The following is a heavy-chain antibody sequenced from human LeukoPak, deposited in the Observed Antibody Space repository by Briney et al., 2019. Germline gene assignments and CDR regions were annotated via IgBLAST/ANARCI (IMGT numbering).Heavy chain of an antibody. V-gene: IGHV3-11*04. CDR1: GFTFSSYA. Sequence: GRSLRLSCAASGFTFSSYAMSWIRQAPGKGLEWVSYISSSGSTIYYADSVKGRFTISRDNAKNSLYLQMNSLRAEDTAVYYCARHDLEMAIDYWGQGTLVTVSS. J-gene: IGHJ4*02. CDR2: ISSSGSTI. CDR3: ARHDLEMAIDY. D-gene: IGHD5-24*01.